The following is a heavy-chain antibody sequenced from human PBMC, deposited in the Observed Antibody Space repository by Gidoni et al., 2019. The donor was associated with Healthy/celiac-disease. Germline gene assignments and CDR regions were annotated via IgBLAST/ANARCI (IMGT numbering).Heavy chain of an antibody. J-gene: IGHJ6*02. CDR1: GLTFSSYG. CDR3: ARESDAPGPPPRSWYVGYGMDV. D-gene: IGHD6-13*01. CDR2: IWYDGSNK. V-gene: IGHV3-33*01. Sequence: QVQLVESGGGVVQPGRSLRLSCAASGLTFSSYGMHWVRQAPGKGLEWLAVIWYDGSNKYYADSVKGRFTISRDNSKNTLYLQMNSLRAEDTAVYYCARESDAPGPPPRSWYVGYGMDVWGQGTTVTVSS.